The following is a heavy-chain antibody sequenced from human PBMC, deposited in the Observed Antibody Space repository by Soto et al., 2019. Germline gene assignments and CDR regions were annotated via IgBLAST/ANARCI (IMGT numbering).Heavy chain of an antibody. J-gene: IGHJ4*02. CDR1: GFTVSTKY. CDR2: CYSGSSK. CDR3: ARDQLGYCTNGVCQQIDY. D-gene: IGHD2-8*01. V-gene: IGHV3-66*01. Sequence: PGGSLRLSCAVSGFTVSTKYMSWVRQAPGKGLGWVAVCYSGSSKFYADSVKGRFTISRDNSKNTLYLQMNSLRAEDTAVYYCARDQLGYCTNGVCQQIDYWGQGTLVTVSS.